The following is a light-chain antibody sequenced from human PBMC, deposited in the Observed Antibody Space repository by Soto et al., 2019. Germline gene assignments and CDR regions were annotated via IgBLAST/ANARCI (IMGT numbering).Light chain of an antibody. V-gene: IGKV1-12*01. CDR2: GAS. Sequence: DIQRTQSPSSVSASVGDRVTITCRASQDINSRLAWYQQKPGRAPNLLIYGASDLQSGVPSRFSGSGSRTDFTFTISSLEPEDIGTYYWQQYDNRLTFGGGTKVDIK. CDR3: QQYDNRLT. J-gene: IGKJ4*01. CDR1: QDINSR.